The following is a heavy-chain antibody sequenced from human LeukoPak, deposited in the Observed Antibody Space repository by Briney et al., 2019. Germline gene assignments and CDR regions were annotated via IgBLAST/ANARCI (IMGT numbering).Heavy chain of an antibody. CDR1: GYSFTSYW. V-gene: IGHV5-51*01. CDR2: IYPGDSDI. Sequence: GESLKISCKGSGYSFTSYWIGWVRQMPGKGLEWMGIIYPGDSDIRYSPSFQGQVTISADKSISTAYLRWSSLKASDTAMYYCARISYEYSSSGYYFDYWGQGTLVTVSS. D-gene: IGHD6-6*01. CDR3: ARISYEYSSSGYYFDY. J-gene: IGHJ4*02.